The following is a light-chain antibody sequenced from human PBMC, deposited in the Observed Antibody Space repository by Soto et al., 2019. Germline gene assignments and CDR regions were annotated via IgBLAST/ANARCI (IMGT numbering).Light chain of an antibody. V-gene: IGLV2-14*01. CDR3: SSYTGSSTFV. J-gene: IGLJ1*01. Sequence: QSVLTQPASVSGSRGQSSTISCTGTSSDVGGYDYVSWYQQLPGKAPKLLIYDVNNRPSGVSHRFSGSKSGNTASLTISGLQAEDEADYYCSSYTGSSTFVFGTGTKVTVL. CDR1: SSDVGGYDY. CDR2: DVN.